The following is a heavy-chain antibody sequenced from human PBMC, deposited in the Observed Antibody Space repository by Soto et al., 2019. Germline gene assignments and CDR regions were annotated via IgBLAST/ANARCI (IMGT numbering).Heavy chain of an antibody. V-gene: IGHV3-23*01. Sequence: EVQLLESGGGLVQPGGSLRLSCAASGFTFSSYAMKWVRQAPGKGLEWVSLIGESGTPTYYADSVKGRFTISRDNSGNTLFLEMYSLRSEDTAVYDCARYIPGVRYYGMDVWGLGSTVTASS. CDR1: GFTFSSYA. CDR3: ARYIPGVRYYGMDV. J-gene: IGHJ6*02. D-gene: IGHD2-2*01. CDR2: IGESGTPT.